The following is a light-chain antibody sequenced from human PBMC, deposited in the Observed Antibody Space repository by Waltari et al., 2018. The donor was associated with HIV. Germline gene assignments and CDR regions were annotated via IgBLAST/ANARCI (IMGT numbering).Light chain of an antibody. CDR1: SSDVGGYDS. CDR3: CSYAGTYTYV. CDR2: DVG. J-gene: IGLJ1*01. Sequence: QSALPQPRSVSGSPGQTVTISCTGTSSDVGGYDSVSWFQQHPDKAPKLIIYDVGQRPSGVPDRFSGSKSGNTAFLTISGLQAEDEADYYCCSYAGTYTYVFGSGTEVTAL. V-gene: IGLV2-11*01.